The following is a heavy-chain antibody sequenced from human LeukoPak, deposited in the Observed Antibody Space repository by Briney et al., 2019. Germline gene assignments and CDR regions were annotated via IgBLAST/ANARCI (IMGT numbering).Heavy chain of an antibody. J-gene: IGHJ4*02. Sequence: GGSLRLSCAASGFTFDDYAMHWVRQAPGEGLEWVSGISWNSGSIGYADSVKGRFTISRDNAKNSLHLQMNSLRAEDTAVYYCASLVYYGSGTFDYWGQGTLVTVSS. V-gene: IGHV3-9*01. D-gene: IGHD3-10*01. CDR2: ISWNSGSI. CDR1: GFTFDDYA. CDR3: ASLVYYGSGTFDY.